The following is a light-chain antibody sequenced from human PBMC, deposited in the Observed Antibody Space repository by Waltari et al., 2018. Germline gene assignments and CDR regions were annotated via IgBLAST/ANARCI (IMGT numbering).Light chain of an antibody. J-gene: IGKJ4*01. CDR3: QQYYSIALN. CDR1: QGISNS. V-gene: IGKV1-NL1*01. Sequence: DIQMTQSPSSLSASVGDRVTITCRASQGISNSLAWYQQKPGKAPKHLLYAASRFENGVPSRFIGSRSGTDYTLTISSLQPEYFATYYCQQYYSIALNFGGWTKVEIK. CDR2: AAS.